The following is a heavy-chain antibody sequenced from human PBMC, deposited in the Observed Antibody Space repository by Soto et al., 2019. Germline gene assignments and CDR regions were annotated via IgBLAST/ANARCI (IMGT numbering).Heavy chain of an antibody. CDR1: GGSISSDY. CDR2: IYNSVST. D-gene: IGHD3-16*01. Sequence: QVQLQGSGPGLVKPSETLSLTCTVSGGSISSDYWSWIRQPPGKGLEWIGYIYNSVSTNYSPSLKSRLTISVDTSRNQFSLKLSSVTAADTAVYYCAIYSSIGAYDGYWGQGTLVTVSS. V-gene: IGHV4-59*08. J-gene: IGHJ4*02. CDR3: AIYSSIGAYDGY.